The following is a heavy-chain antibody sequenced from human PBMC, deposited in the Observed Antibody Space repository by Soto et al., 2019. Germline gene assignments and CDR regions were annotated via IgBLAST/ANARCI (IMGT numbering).Heavy chain of an antibody. CDR2: IYYSGST. Sequence: SETLSLTCTVSGGSISSYYWSWIRQPPGKGLEWIGYIYYSGSTNYNPSLKSRVTISVDTSKNQFSLKLSSVTAADTAVYYCARGDPHGWSWLDPWGQGTLVTVSS. D-gene: IGHD2-15*01. CDR1: GGSISSYY. J-gene: IGHJ5*02. V-gene: IGHV4-59*08. CDR3: ARGDPHGWSWLDP.